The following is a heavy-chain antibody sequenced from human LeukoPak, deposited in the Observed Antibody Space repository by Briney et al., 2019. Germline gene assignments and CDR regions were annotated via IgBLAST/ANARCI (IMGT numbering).Heavy chain of an antibody. V-gene: IGHV3-7*01. Sequence: GGSLRLSCAASGFTFSSYWMSWVRQAPGKGLEWVANIKQDGSEKDYVDSVKGRFTISRENAKNSLYLQMNSLRAEDTAVYYCARDRISSWYDDYWGQGTLVTVSS. D-gene: IGHD6-13*01. J-gene: IGHJ4*02. CDR2: IKQDGSEK. CDR1: GFTFSSYW. CDR3: ARDRISSWYDDY.